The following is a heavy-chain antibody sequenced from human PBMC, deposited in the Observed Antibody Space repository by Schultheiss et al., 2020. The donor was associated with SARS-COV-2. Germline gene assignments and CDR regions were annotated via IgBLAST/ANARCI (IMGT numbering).Heavy chain of an antibody. CDR1: GFSLSTSGVG. Sequence: SGPTLVKPTQTLTLTCTFSGFSLSTSGVGVGWIRQPPGKALEWLALIYWDDDKRYSTSLKTRLTISKDTSKNQVVLTMTNMDPVDTATYYCARTEGGGDAFDIWGQGTMVTVSS. J-gene: IGHJ3*02. CDR2: IYWDDDK. D-gene: IGHD1-26*01. CDR3: ARTEGGGDAFDI. V-gene: IGHV2-5*02.